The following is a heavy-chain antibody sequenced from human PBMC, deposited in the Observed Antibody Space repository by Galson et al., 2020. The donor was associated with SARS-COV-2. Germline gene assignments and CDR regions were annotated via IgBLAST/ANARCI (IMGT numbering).Heavy chain of an antibody. CDR2: ISSGRDYI. D-gene: IGHD3-10*02. CDR1: GFPFNSYT. J-gene: IGHJ6*02. V-gene: IGHV3-21*01. CDR3: AREASWAMFAMDV. Sequence: GGSLRLSCLVSGFPFNSYTMNWVRQAPGKGLEWVSAISSGRDYIYNADSVKGRFTISRDNAKNSLYLQMNSLKAEDTAVYFCAREASWAMFAMDVWGQGTTVTVSS.